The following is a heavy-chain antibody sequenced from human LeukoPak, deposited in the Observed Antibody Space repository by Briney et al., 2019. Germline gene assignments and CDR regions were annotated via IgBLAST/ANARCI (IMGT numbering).Heavy chain of an antibody. CDR3: AKWSGDYPSYYLDY. V-gene: IGHV3-33*06. J-gene: IGHJ4*02. CDR2: TRSDGSSK. CDR1: GLTFRSYG. D-gene: IGHD4-17*01. Sequence: GRSLRLSCAASGLTFRSYGLHWVRQAPGKGLEWVALTRSDGSSKNYADSVKGRFTISRDASKNTVYLQMNSLRAEDTAVYSCAKWSGDYPSYYLDYWGQGTLVTVSS.